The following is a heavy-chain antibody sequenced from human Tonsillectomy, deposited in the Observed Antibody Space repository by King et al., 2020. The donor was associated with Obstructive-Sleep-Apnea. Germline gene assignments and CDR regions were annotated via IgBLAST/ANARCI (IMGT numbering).Heavy chain of an antibody. CDR3: ARGGRYGDYVNVSPRGPGDY. CDR1: GGSISNYY. J-gene: IGHJ4*02. Sequence: VQLQESGPGLVKPSETLSLTCTVSGGSISNYYWSWIRQPPGKGLEWIWYIHYSGSTTYNPSLKSRFTISVDRSKNQFSLNLSSVTAAATAVYYCARGGRYGDYVNVSPRGPGDYWGQGTLVIVSS. CDR2: IHYSGST. V-gene: IGHV4-59*08. D-gene: IGHD4-17*01.